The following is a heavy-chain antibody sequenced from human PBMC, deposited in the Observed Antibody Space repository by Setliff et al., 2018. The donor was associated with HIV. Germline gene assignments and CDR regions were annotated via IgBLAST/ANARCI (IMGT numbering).Heavy chain of an antibody. CDR1: GFTFSSYA. CDR3: TRDHRFVDRYPDW. CDR2: ISYDGRNE. J-gene: IGHJ4*02. Sequence: PGGSLRLSCAASGFTFSSYAMHWVRQAPGKGLEWVAVISYDGRNEYYADSVRGRFTVSRSNSKSIAYLQMSSLKIEDTAVYYCTRDHRFVDRYPDWWGQGTLVTVSS. V-gene: IGHV3-30*04. D-gene: IGHD3-9*01.